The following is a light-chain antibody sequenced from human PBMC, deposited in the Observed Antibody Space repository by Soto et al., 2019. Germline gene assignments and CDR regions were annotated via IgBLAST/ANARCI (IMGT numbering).Light chain of an antibody. V-gene: IGLV1-44*01. CDR1: SSNVGTNT. J-gene: IGLJ2*01. Sequence: QSVLTQPPSASGTPGQRVTISCSGTSSNVGTNTVVWYQQLPGADPRILIYSDNQRPAAVPGRFSGSNSGTAASLAISRHQAEDAADYYCAAWSGSLVVFGGGTKLTVL. CDR3: AAWSGSLVV. CDR2: SDN.